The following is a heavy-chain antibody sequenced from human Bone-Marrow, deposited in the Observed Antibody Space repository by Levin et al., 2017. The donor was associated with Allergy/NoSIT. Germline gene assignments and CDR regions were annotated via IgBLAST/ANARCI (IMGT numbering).Heavy chain of an antibody. J-gene: IGHJ6*02. CDR1: GFAFPTFA. D-gene: IGHD6-6*01. Sequence: LSLTCAASGFAFPTFAMHWVRQAPGKGLEWVAWLSYDGTSQYYADSVKGRFTVSRDNSKNTLYLQMSSLRPEDTAVYYCAREEYLKALYYYGMDVWGQGTTVTVSS. CDR3: AREEYLKALYYYGMDV. V-gene: IGHV3-30*03. CDR2: LSYDGTSQ.